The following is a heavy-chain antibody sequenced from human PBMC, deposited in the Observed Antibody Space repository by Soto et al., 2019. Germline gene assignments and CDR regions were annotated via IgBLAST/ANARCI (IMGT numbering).Heavy chain of an antibody. J-gene: IGHJ2*01. CDR2: ISGSGGST. CDR3: AKGAPMATVTTESFGYFDL. D-gene: IGHD4-17*01. Sequence: EVQLLESGGGLVQPGGSLRLSCAASGFTFSSYAMSWVRQAPGKGLEWVSAISGSGGSTYYADSVKGRFTISRDNSKNTLYLQMNSLRAEDTAVYYCAKGAPMATVTTESFGYFDLWGRGTLGTVSS. V-gene: IGHV3-23*01. CDR1: GFTFSSYA.